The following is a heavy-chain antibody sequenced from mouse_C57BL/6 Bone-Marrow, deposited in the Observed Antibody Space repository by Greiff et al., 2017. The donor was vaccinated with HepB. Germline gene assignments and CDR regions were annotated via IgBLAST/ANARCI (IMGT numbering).Heavy chain of an antibody. J-gene: IGHJ2*03. Sequence: EVMLVESGGGLVKPGGSLKLSCAASGFTFSSYAMPWVRQTPEKRLEWVATISDGGSYTYYPDNVKGRFTISRDNANNNLYLQISHLKSEDTAMYYCARGDVPFFYYFDYGGRGNSLTVSA. CDR3: ARGDVPFFYYFDY. D-gene: IGHD2-13*01. CDR2: ISDGGSYT. V-gene: IGHV5-4*03. CDR1: GFTFSSYA.